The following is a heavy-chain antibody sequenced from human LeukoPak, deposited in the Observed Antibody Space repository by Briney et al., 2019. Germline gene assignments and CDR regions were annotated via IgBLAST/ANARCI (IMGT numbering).Heavy chain of an antibody. J-gene: IGHJ4*02. CDR3: ARVRYYYDSSGYFDY. CDR1: GFTFSDYY. D-gene: IGHD3-22*01. CDR2: ISWNSGSI. Sequence: GGSLRLSCAASGFTFSDYYMSWVRQAPGKGLEWVSGISWNSGSIGYADSVKGRFTISRDNAKNSLYLQMNSLRAEDTAVYYCARVRYYYDSSGYFDYWGQGTLVTVSS. V-gene: IGHV3-9*01.